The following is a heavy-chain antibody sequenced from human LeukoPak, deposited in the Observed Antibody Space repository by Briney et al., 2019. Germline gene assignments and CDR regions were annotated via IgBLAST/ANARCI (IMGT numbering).Heavy chain of an antibody. CDR3: ARGTMMVVGTFDY. Sequence: ASVKVSCKASGYTFTNYGIRWVRQAPGQGLDWMGWISAYNGNTNYVQKLQGRVSMTTDTSTSTAYMELRSLRSDDTAVYYCARGTMMVVGTFDYWGQGTPVTVSS. CDR2: ISAYNGNT. CDR1: GYTFTNYG. D-gene: IGHD3-22*01. V-gene: IGHV1-18*01. J-gene: IGHJ4*02.